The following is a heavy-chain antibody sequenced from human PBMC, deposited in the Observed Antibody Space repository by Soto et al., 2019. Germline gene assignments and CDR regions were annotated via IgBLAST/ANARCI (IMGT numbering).Heavy chain of an antibody. V-gene: IGHV3-21*01. CDR3: AREDSIIIPAVSDF. J-gene: IGHJ4*02. Sequence: GGSLRLSCVVSGFTFNDYGINWVRQAPGKGLEWVSTVSKSDYTYYSDSVKGRFTISRDNAKNSVSLQMNTLRAEDTAVYYCAREDSIIIPAVSDFWGQGTLVTVSS. CDR1: GFTFNDYG. D-gene: IGHD2-2*01. CDR2: VSKSDYT.